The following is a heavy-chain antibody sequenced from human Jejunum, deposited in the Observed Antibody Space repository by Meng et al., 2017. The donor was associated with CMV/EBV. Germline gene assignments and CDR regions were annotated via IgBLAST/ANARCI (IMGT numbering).Heavy chain of an antibody. J-gene: IGHJ4*02. Sequence: VRLGAAGGGWGQPGQSQTLSCQARGFTFGTYAMHGVRQAPGKGLEWVAVVSNDGSEKYYADYVKGRFTSSRDSSTNTVYLQMNSLRADDTAVYYCARGGLTGIFDYWGQGTLVTVSS. CDR1: GFTFGTYA. CDR2: VSNDGSEK. D-gene: IGHD6-13*01. V-gene: IGHV3-30-3*01. CDR3: ARGGLTGIFDY.